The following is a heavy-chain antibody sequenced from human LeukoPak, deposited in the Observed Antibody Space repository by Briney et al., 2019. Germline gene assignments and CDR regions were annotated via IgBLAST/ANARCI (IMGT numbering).Heavy chain of an antibody. CDR1: GFTFDDYA. V-gene: IGHV3-9*03. CDR3: AKDTDPAYFYYMDV. J-gene: IGHJ6*03. Sequence: GGSLRLSCAASGFTFDDYAMHWVRQAPGKGLEWVSGISWNSGSIGYADSVKGRFTISRDNAKNSLYLQMNSLRAEDMALYYCAKDTDPAYFYYMDVWGKGTTVTVSS. CDR2: ISWNSGSI.